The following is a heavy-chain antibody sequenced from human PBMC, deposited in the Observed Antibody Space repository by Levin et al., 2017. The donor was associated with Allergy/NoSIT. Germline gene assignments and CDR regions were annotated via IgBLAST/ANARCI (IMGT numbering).Heavy chain of an antibody. J-gene: IGHJ4*02. D-gene: IGHD3-16*01. CDR3: ASGRPSPYI. CDR1: GGTFSGHA. V-gene: IGHV1-69*06. Sequence: PGESLKISCKASGGTFSGHALSWVRQAPGQGLEWMGGFNPISRTSTYAQKFQGRVTITADTSMTTSYLDLSSLRFDDTAVYYCASGRPSPYIWGLGTLVTVSS. CDR2: FNPISRTS.